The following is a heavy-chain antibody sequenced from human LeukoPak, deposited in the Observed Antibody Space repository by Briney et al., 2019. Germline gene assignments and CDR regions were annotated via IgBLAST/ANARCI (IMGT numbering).Heavy chain of an antibody. CDR1: GGSISSYY. J-gene: IGHJ4*02. V-gene: IGHV4-59*01. Sequence: SETLSLTCTVSGGSISSYYWSWIRQPPGKGLEWIGYIYYSGSTNYNPSLKSRVTISVDTSKNQFSLKLSSVTAADTAVYYCARTSSSWYGGFDYWGQGTLVTVPS. CDR2: IYYSGST. CDR3: ARTSSSWYGGFDY. D-gene: IGHD6-13*01.